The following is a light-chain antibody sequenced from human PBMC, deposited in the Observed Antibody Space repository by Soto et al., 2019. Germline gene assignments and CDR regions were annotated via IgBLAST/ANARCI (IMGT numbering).Light chain of an antibody. J-gene: IGKJ1*01. CDR3: QQSYSTPWT. CDR1: QRISSY. CDR2: ATS. V-gene: IGKV1-39*01. Sequence: DIQMTQSPSSLSASVGDRVTITCRASQRISSYLNWYQQKPGKAPKLLIDATSSLQSGVPSRFSGRGSGTDFTLTIISLQPEDFATYYCQQSYSTPWTFGQGTKVEIK.